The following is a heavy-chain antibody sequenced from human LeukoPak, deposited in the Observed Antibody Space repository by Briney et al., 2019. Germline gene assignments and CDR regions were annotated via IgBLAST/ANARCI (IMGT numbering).Heavy chain of an antibody. CDR1: GFTFSSHW. CDR3: TRGGATSSWYWFF. J-gene: IGHJ4*02. CDR2: INKDGSEQ. V-gene: IGHV3-7*01. D-gene: IGHD6-13*01. Sequence: GGSLRLSCAASGFTFSSHWMTWVRQAPGRGPEWVASINKDGSEQYYVDSVKGRFTISRDNAKNSLSLQVSSLRAEDTAVYYCTRGGATSSWYWFFWGQGTLVTVSS.